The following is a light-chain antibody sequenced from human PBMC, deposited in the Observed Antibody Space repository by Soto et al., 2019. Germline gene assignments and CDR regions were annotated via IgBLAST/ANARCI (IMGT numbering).Light chain of an antibody. Sequence: DIQLTTSPYCESASVGDRGTITCRASQGISSSFAWYQQKPGKAPKLLIYDASSLQRGVPSRFSGSGSGTDFTLTISSLQAEDFATYYCLQSDSFPITFGEG. CDR2: DAS. J-gene: IGKJ5*01. CDR1: QGISSS. CDR3: LQSDSFPIT. V-gene: IGKV1-12*01.